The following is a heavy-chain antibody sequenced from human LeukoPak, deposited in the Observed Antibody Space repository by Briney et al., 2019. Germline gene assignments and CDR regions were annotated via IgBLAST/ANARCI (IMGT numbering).Heavy chain of an antibody. J-gene: IGHJ2*01. CDR3: ARVTTVTPLDFDL. CDR2: ISAYNGNI. Sequence: ASVKVSCKASGYTFTSYGISWVRQAPGQGLEWMGWISAYNGNINYAQKLQGRVTMATDTSTSTAYMELRSLRSDDTAVYYCARVTTVTPLDFDLWGRGTLVTVSS. V-gene: IGHV1-18*01. D-gene: IGHD4-17*01. CDR1: GYTFTSYG.